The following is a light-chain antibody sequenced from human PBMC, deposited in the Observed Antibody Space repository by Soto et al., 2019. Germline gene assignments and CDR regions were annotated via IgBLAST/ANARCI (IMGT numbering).Light chain of an antibody. CDR2: DAS. Sequence: EIVLTQSPATLSLSPGDRAILSCRASQSISSALAWYQQKPGQAPRLLIYDASDRATGIPARFSGSRSGTEFTLTISSLQPDDFATYYCQQYGGFSRTFGQGTKV. V-gene: IGKV3-11*01. CDR1: QSISSA. J-gene: IGKJ1*01. CDR3: QQYGGFSRT.